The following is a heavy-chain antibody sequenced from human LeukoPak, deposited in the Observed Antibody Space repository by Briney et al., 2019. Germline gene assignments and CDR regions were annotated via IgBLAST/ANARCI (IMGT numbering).Heavy chain of an antibody. V-gene: IGHV4-34*01. J-gene: IGHJ4*02. D-gene: IGHD1-1*01. CDR1: GGSFSSYY. Sequence: SETLSLTCAVYGGSFSSYYWSWIRQPPGKGLEWIGEINHSGSTNYNPSLKTRVTISVDTSKNQFSLKVSSVTAADTAVYYCARKRTGDQGYYFDYWGQGTLVTVSS. CDR2: INHSGST. CDR3: ARKRTGDQGYYFDY.